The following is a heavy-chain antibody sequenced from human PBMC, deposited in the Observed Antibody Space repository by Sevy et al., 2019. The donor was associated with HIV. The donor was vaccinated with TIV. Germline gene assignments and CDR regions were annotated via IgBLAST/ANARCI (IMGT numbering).Heavy chain of an antibody. Sequence: GGSLRLSCAASGFTFSDYHMSWIRQAPGKGLEWVSYISSSGNTIYYADSVKGRFTISRDNARNSLYLQMNSLTADDAAVYYCVRDSPYTSDDHWYFGIDVWGQGTTVTVSS. CDR3: VRDSPYTSDDHWYFGIDV. CDR1: GFTFSDYH. CDR2: ISSSGNTI. D-gene: IGHD3-22*01. V-gene: IGHV3-11*01. J-gene: IGHJ6*02.